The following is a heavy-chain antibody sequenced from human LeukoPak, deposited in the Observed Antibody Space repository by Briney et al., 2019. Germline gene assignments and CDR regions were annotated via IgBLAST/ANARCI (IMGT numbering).Heavy chain of an antibody. J-gene: IGHJ4*02. Sequence: LPGGSLRLSCTVSGFTVSDNSMSWVRQAPGKGLEWVSFIYYDDRTHYSDSVKGRFTISRDNSKNTLYLQMNSLRAEDTAVYYCARRAGAYSHPHDYWGQGTLVTVSS. V-gene: IGHV3-53*01. D-gene: IGHD4/OR15-4a*01. CDR1: GFTVSDNS. CDR2: IYYDDRT. CDR3: ARRAGAYSHPHDY.